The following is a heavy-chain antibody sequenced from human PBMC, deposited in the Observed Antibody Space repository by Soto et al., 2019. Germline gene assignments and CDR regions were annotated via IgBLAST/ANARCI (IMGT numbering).Heavy chain of an antibody. Sequence: SETLSLTWTVSGGSISSSNYYWGWIRQPPGKGLEWIGSISYSGSTHYNPSLKSRVTISRDMSKNQFSLKLSSVTAADTTVYYCARSAVAGSLAWFDPWGQGTLVTV. CDR1: GGSISSSNYY. CDR2: ISYSGST. V-gene: IGHV4-39*01. CDR3: ARSAVAGSLAWFDP. J-gene: IGHJ5*02. D-gene: IGHD6-19*01.